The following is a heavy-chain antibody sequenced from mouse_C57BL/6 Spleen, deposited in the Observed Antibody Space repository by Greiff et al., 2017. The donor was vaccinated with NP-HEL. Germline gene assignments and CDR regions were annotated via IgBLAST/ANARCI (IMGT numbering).Heavy chain of an antibody. D-gene: IGHD3-2*02. CDR2: ISYDGSN. J-gene: IGHJ3*01. CDR1: GYSITSGYY. CDR3: ARGRTAQAPAWFAY. Sequence: EVQLQESGPGLVKPSQSLSLTCSVTGYSITSGYYWNWIRQFPGNKLEWMGYISYDGSNNYNPSLKNRISITRDTSKNQFFLKLNSVTTEDTATYYCARGRTAQAPAWFAYWGQGTLVTVSA. V-gene: IGHV3-6*01.